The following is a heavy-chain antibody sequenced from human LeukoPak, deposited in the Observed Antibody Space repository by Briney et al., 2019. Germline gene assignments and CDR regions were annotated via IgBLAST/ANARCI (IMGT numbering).Heavy chain of an antibody. D-gene: IGHD4-17*01. V-gene: IGHV1-2*02. Sequence: ASVKVSCKASGYTFTSYYMHWVRQAPGQGLEWMGWINPNSGGTNYAQKFQGRVTMTRDTSISTAYMELSRLRSDDTAVYYCARDASYGDHGVFDYWGQGTLVTVSS. J-gene: IGHJ4*02. CDR3: ARDASYGDHGVFDY. CDR2: INPNSGGT. CDR1: GYTFTSYY.